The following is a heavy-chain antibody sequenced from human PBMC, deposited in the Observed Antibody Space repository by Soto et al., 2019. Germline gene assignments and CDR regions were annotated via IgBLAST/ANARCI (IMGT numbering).Heavy chain of an antibody. CDR3: ARDRDFRFDY. Sequence: SETLSLTCTVSGASITTYYWSWIRQPPGKGLEWIGHIYNSGSTNYNPSLKSRVTISVDTSKNQFSLKLSSVTTADTAVYYCARDRDFRFDYWGQGTQVTVSS. CDR1: GASITTYY. V-gene: IGHV4-59*01. J-gene: IGHJ4*02. CDR2: IYNSGST.